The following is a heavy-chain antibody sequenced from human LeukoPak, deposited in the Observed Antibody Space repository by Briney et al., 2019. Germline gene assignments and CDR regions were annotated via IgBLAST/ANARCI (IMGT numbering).Heavy chain of an antibody. D-gene: IGHD2-2*03. V-gene: IGHV4-34*01. Sequence: PSETLSLTCAVYGGSFSGYYWSWIRQPPGEGLEWIGNIYYSGNTYYNPSLQSRVTVSVDTSKNQFSLKVSSVTAADTAVYYCARDGYLAVDYWGQGTLVTVSS. CDR2: IYYSGNT. CDR3: ARDGYLAVDY. CDR1: GGSFSGYY. J-gene: IGHJ4*02.